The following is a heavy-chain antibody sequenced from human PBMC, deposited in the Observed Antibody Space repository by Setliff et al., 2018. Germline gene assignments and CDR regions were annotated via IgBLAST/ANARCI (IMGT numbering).Heavy chain of an antibody. D-gene: IGHD6-13*01. J-gene: IGHJ4*02. CDR1: GFTFSSYA. CDR2: ISYDGSNK. CDR3: ARDRVANPSSWPYYFDY. V-gene: IGHV3-30*04. Sequence: GGVPRLSCAASGFTFSSYAMHWVRQAPGKGLEWVAVISYDGSNKYYADSVKGRFTISRDNSKNTLYLQMNSLRAEDTAVYYCARDRVANPSSWPYYFDYWGQGTLVTVSS.